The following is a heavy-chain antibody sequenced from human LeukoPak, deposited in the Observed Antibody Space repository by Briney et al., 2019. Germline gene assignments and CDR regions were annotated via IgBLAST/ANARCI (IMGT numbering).Heavy chain of an antibody. Sequence: GGSLRLSCAASGFTFSSYAMSWVRQAPGKGLEWVSAISGSGGSTYYADSVKGRFTISRDNSKNTLYLQMNSLRAEDTAVYYFHYDFWSGYPPPWFDPWGQGTLVTVSS. CDR1: GFTFSSYA. J-gene: IGHJ5*02. V-gene: IGHV3-23*01. CDR3: HYDFWSGYPPPWFDP. D-gene: IGHD3-3*01. CDR2: ISGSGGST.